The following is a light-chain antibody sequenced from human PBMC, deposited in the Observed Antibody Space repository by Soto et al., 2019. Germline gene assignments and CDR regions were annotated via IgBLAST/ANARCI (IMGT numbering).Light chain of an antibody. Sequence: DIQLPQSPSTLSASVGDRVTITCRDSQSISSWLAWYQQKPGKAPKLLIYDASSLESGVPSRFSGSGSGTEFTLTISSLQPDEFATEYCQQYNSYPWTFGQGTKVEIK. J-gene: IGKJ1*01. CDR1: QSISSW. CDR3: QQYNSYPWT. V-gene: IGKV1-5*01. CDR2: DAS.